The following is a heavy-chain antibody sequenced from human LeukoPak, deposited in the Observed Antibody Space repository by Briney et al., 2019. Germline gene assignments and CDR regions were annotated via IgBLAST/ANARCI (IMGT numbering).Heavy chain of an antibody. V-gene: IGHV4-39*07. CDR2: IYYSGST. J-gene: IGHJ4*02. D-gene: IGHD3-22*01. CDR3: AREASDDSSQTVVYYFDY. CDR1: GGSFSRSSNY. Sequence: SETLSLTCTVSGGSFSRSSNYWGWIRQPPGKGLEWIGNIYYSGSTYYNPSLKSRVTISVDTSKNQFSLKLSSVTAADTAVYYCAREASDDSSQTVVYYFDYWGQGTLVTVSS.